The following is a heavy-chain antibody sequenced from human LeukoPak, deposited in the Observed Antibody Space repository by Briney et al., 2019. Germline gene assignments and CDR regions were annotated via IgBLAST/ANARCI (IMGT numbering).Heavy chain of an antibody. J-gene: IGHJ4*02. Sequence: GRSLTLSCAASGFTFSTYAMTWVRQAPGKGLEWVSSISGTGGRIAYADSVKGRFTISRDTPKSTLYLQMNGLRAEDTAVHYCAKNAGAITLPFDSWGQGTLVTVSS. CDR1: GFTFSTYA. CDR2: ISGTGGRI. D-gene: IGHD3-16*01. V-gene: IGHV3-23*01. CDR3: AKNAGAITLPFDS.